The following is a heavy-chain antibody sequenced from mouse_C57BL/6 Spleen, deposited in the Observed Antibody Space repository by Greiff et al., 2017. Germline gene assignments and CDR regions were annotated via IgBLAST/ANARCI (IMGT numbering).Heavy chain of an antibody. CDR2: INPNNGGT. CDR3: ARMDSSGYYAMDY. CDR1: GYTFTDYN. J-gene: IGHJ4*01. V-gene: IGHV1-18*01. Sequence: DVQLQESGPELVKPGASVTIPCKASGYTFTDYNMDWVKQSHGKSLEWIGDINPNNGGTIYNQKFKGKATLTVDKSSSTAYMELRSLTSEDTAVYYCARMDSSGYYAMDYWGQGTSVTVSS. D-gene: IGHD3-2*02.